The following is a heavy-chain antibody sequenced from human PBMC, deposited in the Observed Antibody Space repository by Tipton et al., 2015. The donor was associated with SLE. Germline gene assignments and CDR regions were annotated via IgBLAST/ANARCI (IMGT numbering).Heavy chain of an antibody. J-gene: IGHJ4*02. Sequence: TLSLTCTVSGGSISSGSYYWCWIRPPAGKGLEWIGHIYTSGSTHYNPSLKSRVTISVDTSKNQFSLKLSSVTAADTAVYYCARARRIMITFGGVPPDYWGQGTLVTVSS. D-gene: IGHD3-16*01. CDR1: GGSISSGSYY. CDR3: ARARRIMITFGGVPPDY. CDR2: IYTSGST. V-gene: IGHV4-61*09.